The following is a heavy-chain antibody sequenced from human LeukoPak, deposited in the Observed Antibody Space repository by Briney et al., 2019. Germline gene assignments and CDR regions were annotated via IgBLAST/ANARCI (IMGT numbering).Heavy chain of an antibody. J-gene: IGHJ5*02. CDR1: GFTFSSYW. V-gene: IGHV3-7*01. CDR3: ARGGQAGTGDL. CDR2: IKQDGSET. Sequence: SGGSLRLSCAASGFTFSSYWMTWVRQSPGKGLEWVANIKQDGSETYHVDSVKGRFTISRDNAKDSLYLEMNSLRAEDTAVYYCARGGQAGTGDLWGQGTLVTVSS. D-gene: IGHD3-10*01.